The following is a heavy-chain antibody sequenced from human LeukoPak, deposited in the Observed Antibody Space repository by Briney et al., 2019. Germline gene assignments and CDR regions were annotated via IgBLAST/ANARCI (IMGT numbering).Heavy chain of an antibody. V-gene: IGHV3-48*01. CDR1: GFTFSSYS. CDR2: ISSSSSTI. J-gene: IGHJ4*02. Sequence: PGGSLRLSCAASGFTFSSYSMNWVRQAPGKGLEWISYISSSSSTIYYADSVKGRFTISRDNAKNSLYLQLNSLRAEDTAVYYCARDKGVKYIVNDYWGQGTLVTVSS. CDR3: ARDKGVKYIVNDY. D-gene: IGHD2/OR15-2a*01.